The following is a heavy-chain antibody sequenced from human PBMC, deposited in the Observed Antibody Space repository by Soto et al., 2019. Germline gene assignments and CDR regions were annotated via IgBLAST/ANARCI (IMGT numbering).Heavy chain of an antibody. CDR2: IYYSGST. CDR3: ARHFIIVVVPAAMDY. CDR1: GGSISSSSYY. V-gene: IGHV4-39*01. Sequence: QLQLQESGPGLVKPSETLSLTCTVSGGSISSSSYYWGWIRQPPGKGLEWIGSIYYSGSTYYNPSLKSRVTISVDTSKNQFSLKLSSVTAADTAVYYCARHFIIVVVPAAMDYWGQGTLVTVSS. J-gene: IGHJ4*02. D-gene: IGHD2-2*01.